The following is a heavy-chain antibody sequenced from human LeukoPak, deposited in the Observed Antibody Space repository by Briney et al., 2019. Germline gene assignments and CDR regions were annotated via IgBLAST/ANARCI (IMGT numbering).Heavy chain of an antibody. Sequence: GGSLRLSCAASGFTFSSYWMSWVHQAPGKGLEWVANIKQDGSEKYYVDSVKGRFTISRDNAKNSLYLQMNSLRAEDTAVYYCARDFICSSTSCNGYWGQGTLVTVSS. CDR3: ARDFICSSTSCNGY. D-gene: IGHD2-2*01. CDR2: IKQDGSEK. CDR1: GFTFSSYW. J-gene: IGHJ4*02. V-gene: IGHV3-7*03.